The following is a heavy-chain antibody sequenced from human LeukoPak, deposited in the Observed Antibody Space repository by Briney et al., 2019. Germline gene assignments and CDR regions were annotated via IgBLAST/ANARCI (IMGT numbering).Heavy chain of an antibody. CDR3: AKEPYSSGSYNWFDP. CDR2: VSGCGGST. D-gene: IGHD6-19*01. CDR1: GFTFSSYD. J-gene: IGHJ5*02. Sequence: GGSLRLSCTVSGFTFSSYDMTWVRNAPGKGMEWVSAVSGCGGSTYYAASVKGRFTISRDNSKNTLYLQMNRLRAEDTAVYYWAKEPYSSGSYNWFDPWGQGTLVTVSS. V-gene: IGHV3-23*01.